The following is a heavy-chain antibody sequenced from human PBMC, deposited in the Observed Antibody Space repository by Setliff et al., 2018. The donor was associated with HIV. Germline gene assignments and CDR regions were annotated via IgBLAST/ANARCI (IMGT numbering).Heavy chain of an antibody. V-gene: IGHV3-74*01. J-gene: IGHJ3*01. Sequence: PGESLKISCAAPGFTFSSYWMHWVRQVPGKGLVWVSSVNSDGSRAIYADSVKGRFTISRDNSKNTLYLQMKSLRAEDTAVYYCARCRTNDYHGNDAFDFWGQGTMVTVSS. CDR3: ARCRTNDYHGNDAFDF. CDR2: VNSDGSRA. CDR1: GFTFSSYW. D-gene: IGHD4-17*01.